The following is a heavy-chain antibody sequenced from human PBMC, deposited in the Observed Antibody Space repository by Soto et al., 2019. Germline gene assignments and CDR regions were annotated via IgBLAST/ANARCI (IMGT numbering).Heavy chain of an antibody. V-gene: IGHV4-59*01. CDR1: GGSISSYY. J-gene: IGHJ4*02. CDR2: IYYSGSP. CDR3: ARGIGIAVAGRFDY. Sequence: PSETLSLTCTVSGGSISSYYWSWIRQPPGKGLEWIGDIYYSGSPNYNPSLKSRGTISVYRSKNQFSLRLSCVTAADTAVYYCARGIGIAVAGRFDYWGQGTLVTVSS. D-gene: IGHD6-19*01.